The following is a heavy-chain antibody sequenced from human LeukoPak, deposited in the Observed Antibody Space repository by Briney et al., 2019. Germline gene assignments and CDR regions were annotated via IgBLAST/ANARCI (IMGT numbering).Heavy chain of an antibody. J-gene: IGHJ4*02. Sequence: GGSLRLSCSASGFTFHTSAMHWVRQAPGKGLEFVSGINYNGVTTYVSDSVRGRFTISRDNSKNTLYLQMSSLRDEDTAVYYCVKDRYSGIYYFDYWGQGTLVTVSS. D-gene: IGHD1-26*01. CDR3: VKDRYSGIYYFDY. V-gene: IGHV3-64D*06. CDR2: INYNGVTT. CDR1: GFTFHTSA.